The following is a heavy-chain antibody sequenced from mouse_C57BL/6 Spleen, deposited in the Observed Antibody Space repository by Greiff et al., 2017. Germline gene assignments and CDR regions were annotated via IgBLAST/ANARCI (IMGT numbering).Heavy chain of an antibody. CDR3: TAATGTDYAMDY. J-gene: IGHJ4*01. Sequence: EVHLVESGTVLARPGASVKMSCKTSGYTFPSHWMHWVKRRPGQGLEWLGAIYPGNSDTSYNQKFKGKAKLTAVTSASTAYMELSSLTNEDSAVYYCTAATGTDYAMDYWGQGTSVTVSS. D-gene: IGHD4-1*02. CDR1: GYTFPSHW. CDR2: IYPGNSDT. V-gene: IGHV1-5*01.